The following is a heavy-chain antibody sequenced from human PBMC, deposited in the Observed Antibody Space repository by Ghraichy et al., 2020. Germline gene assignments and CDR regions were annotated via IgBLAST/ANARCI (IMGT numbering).Heavy chain of an antibody. J-gene: IGHJ4*02. CDR3: ARLLVSGVPIDY. D-gene: IGHD3-10*01. Sequence: SETLSLTCSVSGGSISSSSYYWGWIRQPPGKGLEWIGTIYYSGSTYYNPSLKSRVTISVDTSNNQFSLRLSSVTAADTAVYYCARLLVSGVPIDYWGQGTLVTVSS. CDR1: GGSISSSSYY. CDR2: IYYSGST. V-gene: IGHV4-39*01.